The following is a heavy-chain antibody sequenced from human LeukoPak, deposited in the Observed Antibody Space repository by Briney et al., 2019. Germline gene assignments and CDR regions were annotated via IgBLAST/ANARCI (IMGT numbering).Heavy chain of an antibody. CDR1: GYTFTSYD. V-gene: IGHV1-8*01. CDR3: ARGGPYSSSWYDYYYYYGMDV. D-gene: IGHD6-13*01. J-gene: IGHJ6*02. CDR2: MNPNSGNT. Sequence: ASVKVSCKASGYTFTSYDINWVRQATGQGLEWMGWMNPNSGNTGYAQKFQGRVTMTRNTSISTAYMELSSLRSEDTAVYYCARGGPYSSSWYDYYYYYGMDVWGQGTTVTVS.